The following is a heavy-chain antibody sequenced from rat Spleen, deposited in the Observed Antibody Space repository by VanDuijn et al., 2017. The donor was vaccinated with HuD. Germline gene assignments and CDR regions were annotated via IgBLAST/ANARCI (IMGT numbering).Heavy chain of an antibody. CDR2: IWGDGST. V-gene: IGHV2-15*01. Sequence: QVQLKESGPGLVQPSQTLSLTCTVSGFSLTSYHVSWVRQPPGKGLEWMGVIWGDGSTAYNSALKSRLSISRDTSKSQVFLKMNSLQTEDTAMYFCAINWEADYWGQGVMVTVSS. J-gene: IGHJ2*01. CDR3: AINWEADY. D-gene: IGHD5-1*01. CDR1: GFSLTSYH.